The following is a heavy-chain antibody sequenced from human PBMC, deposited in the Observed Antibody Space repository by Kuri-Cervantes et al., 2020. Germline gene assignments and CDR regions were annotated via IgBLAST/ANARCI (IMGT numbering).Heavy chain of an antibody. CDR1: GYTLTELS. V-gene: IGHV1-24*01. CDR3: ARGGRAAGTGWDWFDP. Sequence: ASVKVSCKVSGYTLTELSMHWVRQAPGKGLEWMGGFDPEDGETIYAQKFQGRVTMTEDTSTDTAYMELSSLRSEDTAVYYCARGGRAAGTGWDWFDPWGQGTLVTVSS. CDR2: FDPEDGET. J-gene: IGHJ5*02. D-gene: IGHD6-13*01.